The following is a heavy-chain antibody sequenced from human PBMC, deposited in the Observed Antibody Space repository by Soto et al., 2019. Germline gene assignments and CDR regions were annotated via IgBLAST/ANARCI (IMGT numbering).Heavy chain of an antibody. V-gene: IGHV4-4*02. CDR2: IYHSGST. J-gene: IGHJ3*02. CDR1: SGSISSSNW. Sequence: QVQLQESGPGLVKPSGTLSLTCAVSSGSISSSNWWSWVRQPPGKGLEWIGEIYHSGSTNYNPSLKSRDNIAVDKSTHQFSLKLRTVTAAYTAVYYWARATLSYYCGAFDIWVQGTMVTVSS. D-gene: IGHD3-22*01. CDR3: ARATLSYYCGAFDI.